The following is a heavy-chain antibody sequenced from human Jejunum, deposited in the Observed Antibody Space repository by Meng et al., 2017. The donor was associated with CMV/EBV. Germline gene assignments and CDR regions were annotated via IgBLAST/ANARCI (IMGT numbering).Heavy chain of an antibody. J-gene: IGHJ4*02. V-gene: IGHV3-33*01. Sequence: CAASGFTFSTYGIHWVRQAPGKGLEWVAVIWYDGNKKFYADSVKGRFTISRDNAKNTLYLQMNSLSAEDTAVYYCARRGLTESGLDYWGQGTLVTVSS. CDR2: IWYDGNKK. CDR3: ARRGLTESGLDY. CDR1: GFTFSTYG. D-gene: IGHD3-9*01.